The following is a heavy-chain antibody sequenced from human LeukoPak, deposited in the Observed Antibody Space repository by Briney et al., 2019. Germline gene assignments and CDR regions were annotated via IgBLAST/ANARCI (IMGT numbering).Heavy chain of an antibody. V-gene: IGHV4-34*01. J-gene: IGHJ6*03. CDR1: GGSFSGYY. CDR3: AREGPITMVRGYYYYMDV. D-gene: IGHD3-10*01. CDR2: INHSGST. Sequence: SETVSLTCAVYGGSFSGYYWSWIRQPPGKGLEWIGEINHSGSTNYNPSLKSRVTISVDTSKNQFSLKLSSVTAADTAVYYCAREGPITMVRGYYYYMDVWGKGTTVTVSS.